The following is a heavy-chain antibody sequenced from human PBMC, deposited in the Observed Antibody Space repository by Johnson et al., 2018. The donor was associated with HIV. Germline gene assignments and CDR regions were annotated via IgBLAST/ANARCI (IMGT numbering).Heavy chain of an antibody. V-gene: IGHV3-64*01. CDR2: ISTNGFLT. CDR1: GLTFSNYA. Sequence: QLVESGGGVVQPGRSLRLSCAASGLTFSNYAMHWVRQAPGKGLEYVSAISTNGFLTYYANSVKGRFTISRDNSKTPLFLQMGSLRPEDMAVYYCARDAKSSTWSPDGTDAFDVWGQGTMVTVSS. D-gene: IGHD1-1*01. J-gene: IGHJ3*01. CDR3: ARDAKSSTWSPDGTDAFDV.